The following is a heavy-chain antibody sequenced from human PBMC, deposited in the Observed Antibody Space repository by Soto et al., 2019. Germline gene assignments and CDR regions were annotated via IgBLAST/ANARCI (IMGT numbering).Heavy chain of an antibody. J-gene: IGHJ4*02. CDR3: ARGQAPGGYFDY. CDR2: INHSGST. CDR1: GGSFSGYY. V-gene: IGHV4-34*01. D-gene: IGHD3-10*01. Sequence: QVQLQQWGAGLLKPSETLSLTCAVYGGSFSGYYWSWIRQPPGKGLEWIGEINHSGSTNYNPSLKSRVTISVDTSKNQFSLKLSSVTAADTAVYYCARGQAPGGYFDYLGQGTLVTVSS.